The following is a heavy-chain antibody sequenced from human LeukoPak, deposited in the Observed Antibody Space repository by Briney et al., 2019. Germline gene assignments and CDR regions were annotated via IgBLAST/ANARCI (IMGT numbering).Heavy chain of an antibody. J-gene: IGHJ3*02. D-gene: IGHD3-9*01. CDR1: GFTFSSYA. CDR2: ISYDGSNK. Sequence: GGSLRLSCAASGFTFSSYAMHWVRQAPGKGLEWVAVISYDGSNKYYADSVKGRFTISRDNSKNTLYLQMNSLRPEDTALYYCAKDISALNAFDIWGQGTMVTVSS. CDR3: AKDISALNAFDI. V-gene: IGHV3-30-3*01.